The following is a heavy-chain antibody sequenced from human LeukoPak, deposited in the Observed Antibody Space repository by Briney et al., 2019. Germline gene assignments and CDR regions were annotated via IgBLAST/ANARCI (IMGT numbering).Heavy chain of an antibody. Sequence: PGGSLRLSCAASGFTFSSYSMNSVRQALGKGLEWVSSISISISYIYYADSVRSRYTISRDKAKNSLYLQMNSLRAEDTAVYYWARGGSDYGDSGYNWFDPWGQGTLVTVSS. CDR2: ISISISYI. CDR1: GFTFSSYS. D-gene: IGHD4-17*01. CDR3: ARGGSDYGDSGYNWFDP. J-gene: IGHJ5*02. V-gene: IGHV3-21*01.